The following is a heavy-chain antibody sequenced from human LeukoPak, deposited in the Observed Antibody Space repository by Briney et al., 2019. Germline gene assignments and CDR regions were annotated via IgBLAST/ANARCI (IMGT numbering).Heavy chain of an antibody. CDR3: ARARVPYFDY. J-gene: IGHJ4*02. D-gene: IGHD5/OR15-5a*01. CDR2: IYYSGST. CDR1: GGSISSGNW. V-gene: IGHV4-61*01. Sequence: SETLSLTCAVSGGSISSGNWWSWIRQPPGKGLEWIGYIYYSGSTNYNPSLKSRVTISVDTSKNQFSLKLSSVTAADTAVYYCARARVPYFDYWGQGTLVTVSS.